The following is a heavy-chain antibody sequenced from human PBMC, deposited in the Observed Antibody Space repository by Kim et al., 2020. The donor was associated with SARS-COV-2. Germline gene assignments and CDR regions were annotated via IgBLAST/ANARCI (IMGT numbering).Heavy chain of an antibody. J-gene: IGHJ3*02. V-gene: IGHV6-1*01. Sequence: DYTVSVRSRITINSDPSKNQFSLQLNSVTPEDTAVYYCARDTPGQKGFDIWGQGTMVTVSS. CDR3: ARDTPGQKGFDI.